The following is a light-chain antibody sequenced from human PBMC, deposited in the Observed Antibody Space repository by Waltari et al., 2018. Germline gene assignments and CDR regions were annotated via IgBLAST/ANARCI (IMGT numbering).Light chain of an antibody. J-gene: IGLJ3*02. CDR1: GSDVGDFNS. CDR2: DVS. Sequence: QSALTQPRSVSGSPGQSVTISCAGTGSDVGDFNSVPWYQHHPGKAPKLVIFDVSKRPSGVPDRFSGSKSGTSASLTVSGLQAEDEADYYCCSYAGIWVFGGGTKLTVL. CDR3: CSYAGIWV. V-gene: IGLV2-11*01.